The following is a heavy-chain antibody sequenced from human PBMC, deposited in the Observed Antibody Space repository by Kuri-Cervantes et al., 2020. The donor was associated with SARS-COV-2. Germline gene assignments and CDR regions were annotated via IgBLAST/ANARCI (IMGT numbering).Heavy chain of an antibody. V-gene: IGHV4-39*01. CDR1: GGSISSSSYY. D-gene: IGHD3-3*01. CDR3: ATLPLSITIFGEVIGWFDP. Sequence: GSLRLSCTVSGGSISSSSYYWGWIRQPPGKGLEWIGSIYYTGNTYYSASLKSRVTISVDTSKNQFSLKLNSVTAADTAVYYCATLPLSITIFGEVIGWFDPWGQATLVTVSS. J-gene: IGHJ5*02. CDR2: IYYTGNT.